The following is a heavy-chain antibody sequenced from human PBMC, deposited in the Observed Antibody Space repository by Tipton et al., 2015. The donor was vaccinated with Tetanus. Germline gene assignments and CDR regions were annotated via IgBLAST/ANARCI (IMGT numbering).Heavy chain of an antibody. D-gene: IGHD1-1*01. CDR1: GGSFSGYY. CDR3: AREPKLERQAFDI. J-gene: IGHJ3*02. Sequence: TLSLTCAVYGGSFSGYYWSWIRQPPGKGLEWIGEINHSGSTNYNPPLKSRVTISVDTTKNQFSLKLSSVPAADTAVYYCAREPKLERQAFDIWGQGSMVTVSS. CDR2: INHSGST. V-gene: IGHV4-34*01.